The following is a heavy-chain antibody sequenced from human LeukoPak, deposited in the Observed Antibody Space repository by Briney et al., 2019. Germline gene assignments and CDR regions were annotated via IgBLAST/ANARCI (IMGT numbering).Heavy chain of an antibody. CDR3: ARDLGAVGRDWYFDL. V-gene: IGHV4-30-2*01. CDR1: GGSISSGGYY. CDR2: IYHSGST. J-gene: IGHJ2*01. D-gene: IGHD1-26*01. Sequence: SQTLSLTCTVSGGSISSGGYYWSWIRQPPGKGLEWIGYIYHSGSTYYNPSLKSRVTISVDRSKNQFSLKLSSVTAADTAVYYCARDLGAVGRDWYFDLWGRGTLVTVSS.